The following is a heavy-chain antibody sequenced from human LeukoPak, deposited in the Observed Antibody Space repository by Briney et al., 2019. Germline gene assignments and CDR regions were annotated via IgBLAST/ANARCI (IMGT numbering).Heavy chain of an antibody. V-gene: IGHV4-4*09. CDR2: IYTSGST. CDR1: GGSISRYY. J-gene: IGHJ6*03. Sequence: SGTLSPTRTVSGGSISRYYSGWVRQPPGKGLGWIGYIYTSGSTNYNPSLKSRVTISVDTSKNQFSLKLSSVTAADTAVYYCARLGDGYNYGYYYYYMDVWGKGTTVTVSS. CDR3: ARLGDGYNYGYYYYYMDV. D-gene: IGHD5-24*01.